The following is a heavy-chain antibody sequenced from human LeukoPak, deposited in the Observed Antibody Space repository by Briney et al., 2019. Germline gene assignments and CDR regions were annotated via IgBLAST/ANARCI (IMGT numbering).Heavy chain of an antibody. Sequence: SVKVYCKASGGTFSSYAISWVRQAPGQGLEWMGGIIPIFGTANYAQKFQGRVTITADESTSTAYMELSSLRSEDTAVYYCATEYYYGSGSLYYYYGMDVWGQGTTVTVSS. CDR3: ATEYYYGSGSLYYYYGMDV. V-gene: IGHV1-69*13. CDR1: GGTFSSYA. J-gene: IGHJ6*02. CDR2: IIPIFGTA. D-gene: IGHD3-10*01.